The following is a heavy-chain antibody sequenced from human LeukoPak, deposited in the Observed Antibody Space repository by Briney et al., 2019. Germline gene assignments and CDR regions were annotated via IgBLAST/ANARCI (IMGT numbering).Heavy chain of an antibody. CDR2: INTNTGNP. CDR3: AREGYYCSGGTCYSYYYYYMDV. Sequence: ASVKVSCKASGYTFTKYTMNWVRQAPGQGLEWMGWINTNTGNPTYAQGFTGRFVFSLDTSVSTAYLQISSLKAEDTAVYYCAREGYYCSGGTCYSYYYYYMDVWGKGTTVTVSS. J-gene: IGHJ6*03. D-gene: IGHD2-15*01. V-gene: IGHV7-4-1*02. CDR1: GYTFTKYT.